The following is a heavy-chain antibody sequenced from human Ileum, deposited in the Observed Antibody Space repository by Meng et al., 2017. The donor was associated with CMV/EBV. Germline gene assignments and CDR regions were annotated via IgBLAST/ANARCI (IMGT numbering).Heavy chain of an antibody. CDR1: GGTFSSYA. CDR3: AREKVRGVIGAYFDY. CDR2: IIPIFGTA. J-gene: IGHJ4*02. V-gene: IGHV1-69*12. Sequence: QVRVVQSGAEVKRPGSSVKVSCKASGGTFSSYAISWVRQAPGQGLEWMGGIIPIFGTANYAQKFQGRVTITADESTSTAYMELSSLRSEDTAVYYCAREKVRGVIGAYFDYWGQGTLVTVSS. D-gene: IGHD3-10*01.